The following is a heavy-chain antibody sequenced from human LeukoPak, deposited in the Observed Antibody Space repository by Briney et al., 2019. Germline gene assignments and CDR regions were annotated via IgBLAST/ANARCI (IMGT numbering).Heavy chain of an antibody. CDR3: ARARRIVGVGYFDY. Sequence: GGSLRLSCTAPGFTFINYWIHWVRQPPGKGLVWVSRINNDGGDTIYADSVKGRFTISRDNSKNTLFLQMNCLRDGDTAIYYCARARRIVGVGYFDYWGQGTLVTVSS. J-gene: IGHJ4*02. CDR1: GFTFINYW. D-gene: IGHD1-26*01. V-gene: IGHV3-74*01. CDR2: INNDGGDT.